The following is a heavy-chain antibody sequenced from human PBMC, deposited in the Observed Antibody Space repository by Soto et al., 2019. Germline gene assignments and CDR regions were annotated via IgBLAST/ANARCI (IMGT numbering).Heavy chain of an antibody. CDR2: IIPIFGTA. CDR1: GGTFSSYA. CDR3: AGDSHPAAAAKGGYYYYYYGMDV. V-gene: IGHV1-69*05. Sequence: SVKVSCKASGGTFSSYAISWVRQAPGQGLEWMGGIIPIFGTANYAQKLQGRVTITTDKSTSTAYMELSSLRSEDTAVYYRAGDSHPAAAAKGGYYYYYYGMDVWGQGTTVTVSS. J-gene: IGHJ6*02. D-gene: IGHD2-2*01.